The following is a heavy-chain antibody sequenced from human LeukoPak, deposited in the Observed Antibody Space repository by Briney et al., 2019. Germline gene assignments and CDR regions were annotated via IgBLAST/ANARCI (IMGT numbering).Heavy chain of an antibody. Sequence: SETLSLTCTVSGGSLSSYYWSWIRQPPGKGLEWIGYIYYSGSTNYNPSLKSRVTISVDTSKNQFSLKLSSVTAADTAVYYCARDFYDSSGLDAFDIWGQGTMVTVSS. J-gene: IGHJ3*02. CDR3: ARDFYDSSGLDAFDI. CDR2: IYYSGST. CDR1: GGSLSSYY. D-gene: IGHD3-22*01. V-gene: IGHV4-59*01.